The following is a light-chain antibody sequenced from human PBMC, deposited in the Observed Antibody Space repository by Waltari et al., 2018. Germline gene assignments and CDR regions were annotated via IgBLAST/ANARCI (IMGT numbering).Light chain of an antibody. J-gene: IGLJ2*01. V-gene: IGLV3-1*01. CDR2: QDS. CDR1: KLGDKY. CDR3: QAWDSSTVV. Sequence: SYELTQPPSVSVSPGQTASITCSGDKLGDKYACWYQQKPGQSPVLVIYQDSKRPSGIPERFSGSNPGNTATLTISWTQAMDEADYYCQAWDSSTVVFGGGTKLTVL.